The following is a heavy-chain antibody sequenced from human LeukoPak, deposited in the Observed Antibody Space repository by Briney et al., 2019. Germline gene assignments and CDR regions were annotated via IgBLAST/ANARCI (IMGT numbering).Heavy chain of an antibody. CDR1: GGTFSSYA. J-gene: IGHJ6*03. D-gene: IGHD5/OR15-5a*01. Sequence: RASVTVSCKASGGTFSSYAISWVRQAPGQGLEWMGGIIPIFGTANYAQKFQGRVTITTDESTSTAYMELGSLRSEDTAVYYCARGVNGDYYYYYMDVWGKGTTVTVSS. CDR3: ARGVNGDYYYYYMDV. V-gene: IGHV1-69*05. CDR2: IIPIFGTA.